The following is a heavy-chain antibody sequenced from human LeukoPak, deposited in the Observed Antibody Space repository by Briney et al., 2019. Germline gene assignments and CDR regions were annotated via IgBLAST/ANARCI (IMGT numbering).Heavy chain of an antibody. CDR1: GASITSSSYC. CDR3: ARTSDYSDSSGYYFPNWFDP. D-gene: IGHD3-22*01. J-gene: IGHJ5*02. CDR2: MYYSRST. Sequence: PSETLSLTCTVSGASITSSSYCWGWVRQRGGKGLEWSGSMYYSRSTYYNPSRKSQITMSVDTSRNQFSLELTSVTAADTAVYYCARTSDYSDSSGYYFPNWFDPWGQGTLVTVSS. V-gene: IGHV4-39*07.